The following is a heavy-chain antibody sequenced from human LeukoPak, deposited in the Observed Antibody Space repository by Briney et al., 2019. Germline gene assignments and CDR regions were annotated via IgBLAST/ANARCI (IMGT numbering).Heavy chain of an antibody. CDR3: ARASSGWYHRFDY. V-gene: IGHV4-59*01. J-gene: IGHJ4*02. Sequence: PSETLSLTCTVSGGSISSYYWSWIRQPPGKGLEWIGYIYYSGSTNYNPSLKSRVTISVDTSKNQFSLKLSSVTAADTAVYYCARASSGWYHRFDYWGQGTLVTVSS. CDR1: GGSISSYY. D-gene: IGHD6-19*01. CDR2: IYYSGST.